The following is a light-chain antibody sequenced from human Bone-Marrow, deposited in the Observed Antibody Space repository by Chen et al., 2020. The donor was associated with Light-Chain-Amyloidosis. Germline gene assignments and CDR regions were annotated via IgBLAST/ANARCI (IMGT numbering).Light chain of an antibody. CDR2: RDT. CDR1: DLPTKY. CDR3: QSADSSGTYGVI. V-gene: IGLV3-25*03. J-gene: IGLJ2*01. Sequence: SYELTQPPSVSVSPGQTARITCSGDDLPTKYAYWYQQKPGQAPVLVIHRDTERPSGISERFSGSSAGTTATLTIGGVQAEDEADYHCQSADSSGTYGVIFGGGTKLTV.